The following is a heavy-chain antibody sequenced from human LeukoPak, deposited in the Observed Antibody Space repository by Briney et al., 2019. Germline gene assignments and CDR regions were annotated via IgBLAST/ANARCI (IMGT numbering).Heavy chain of an antibody. J-gene: IGHJ6*02. V-gene: IGHV1-18*01. CDR2: ISAYNGNT. CDR3: ARKDCSGGSCVHYGMDV. Sequence: ASVKVSCKASGYTFTSYGISWVRQAPGQGLEWMGWISAYNGNTNYAQKLQGRVTMTTDTSTSTAYMELRSLRSDDTAVYYCARKDCSGGSCVHYGMDVWGQGTTVTVSS. CDR1: GYTFTSYG. D-gene: IGHD2-15*01.